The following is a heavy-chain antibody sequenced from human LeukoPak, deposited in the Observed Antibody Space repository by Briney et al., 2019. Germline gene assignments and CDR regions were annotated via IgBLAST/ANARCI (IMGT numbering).Heavy chain of an antibody. D-gene: IGHD3-22*01. CDR1: GFTFSSYA. V-gene: IGHV3-23*01. CDR2: ITGGGGYT. Sequence: GGSLRLSCAASGFTFSSYAMIWVRQAPGKGLEWVSVITGGGGYTYYADSVKGRFTISRDNSKNTLYLQMNSLRAEDTAVYYCAKRHVSSGPTGYFDYWGQGTLVTVSS. CDR3: AKRHVSSGPTGYFDY. J-gene: IGHJ4*02.